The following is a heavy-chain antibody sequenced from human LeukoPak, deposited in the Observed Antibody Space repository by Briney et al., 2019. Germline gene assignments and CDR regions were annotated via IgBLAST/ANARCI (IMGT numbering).Heavy chain of an antibody. Sequence: MTSETLSLTCTVSGGSISSYYWSWIRQPPGKGLEWIGYIYYSGSTNYNPSLKSRVTISVDTSKNQFSLKLSSVTAADTAVYYCARGTYCSSTSCKSFDNWFDPWGQGTLVTVSS. CDR2: IYYSGST. V-gene: IGHV4-59*01. CDR3: ARGTYCSSTSCKSFDNWFDP. J-gene: IGHJ5*02. CDR1: GGSISSYY. D-gene: IGHD2-2*01.